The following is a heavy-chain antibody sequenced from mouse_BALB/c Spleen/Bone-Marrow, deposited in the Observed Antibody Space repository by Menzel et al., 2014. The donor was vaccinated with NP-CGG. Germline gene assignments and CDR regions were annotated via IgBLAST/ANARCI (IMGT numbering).Heavy chain of an antibody. Sequence: EVKLLESGGGLVQPGGSLKLSCAASGFDFXRYWMSWVRQAPGEGLEWIGEINPDSSTINYTPSLKDKFTISRDNAKNTLDLQMSRVRSEDAGLYYCARCGYYGFLHYWGQGTTLTVSS. V-gene: IGHV4-1*02. D-gene: IGHD1-1*01. J-gene: IGHJ2*01. CDR3: ARCGYYGFLHY. CDR2: INPDSSTI. CDR1: GFDFXRYW.